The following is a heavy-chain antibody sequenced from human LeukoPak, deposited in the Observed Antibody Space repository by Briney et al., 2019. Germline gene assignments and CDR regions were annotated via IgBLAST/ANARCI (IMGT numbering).Heavy chain of an antibody. J-gene: IGHJ4*02. CDR3: ARVEDYDILTGFDY. CDR1: GFTFSSYW. V-gene: IGHV3-74*01. CDR2: INSDGSST. Sequence: GGSLRLSCAASGFTFSSYWMHWVRQAPGKGLVWVSRINSDGSSTTYADSVKGRFTISRDNAKNSLYLQMNSLRAEDTAVYYCARVEDYDILTGFDYWGQGTLVTVSS. D-gene: IGHD3-9*01.